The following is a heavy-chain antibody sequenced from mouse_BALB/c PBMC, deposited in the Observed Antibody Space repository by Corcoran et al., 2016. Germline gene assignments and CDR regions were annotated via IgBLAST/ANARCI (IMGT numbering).Heavy chain of an antibody. J-gene: IGHJ3*01. CDR1: GYTFTHYG. CDR3: AREGIYYGNYFFAY. CDR2: INTYTGEP. V-gene: IGHV9-3-1*01. Sequence: QIQLVQSGPELKKPGETVKISCKASGYTFTHYGMNWVKQAPGKGLKGMGWINTYTGEPTYADDFKGRFAFSLETSASTAYLQINNLKNEDTATYFCAREGIYYGNYFFAYWGQGTLVTVSA. D-gene: IGHD2-1*01.